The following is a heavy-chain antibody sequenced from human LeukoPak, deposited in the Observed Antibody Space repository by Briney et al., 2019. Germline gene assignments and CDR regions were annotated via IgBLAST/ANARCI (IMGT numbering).Heavy chain of an antibody. J-gene: IGHJ6*03. Sequence: QPGRSLRLSCAASGFTFSSYAMHWVRQAPGKGLEWVAVISYDGSNKYYADSVKGRFTISRDNSKNTLYLQMNSLRAEDTALYYCARDSWIPGATSYYYYYYMDVWGKGTTVTVSS. CDR2: ISYDGSNK. CDR3: ARDSWIPGATSYYYYYYMDV. CDR1: GFTFSSYA. V-gene: IGHV3-30*04. D-gene: IGHD2-2*01.